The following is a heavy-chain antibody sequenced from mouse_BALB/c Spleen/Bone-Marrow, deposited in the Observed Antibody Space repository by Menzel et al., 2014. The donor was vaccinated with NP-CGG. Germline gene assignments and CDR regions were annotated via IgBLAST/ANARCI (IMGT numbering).Heavy chain of an antibody. CDR3: TRSNYGYWYFDV. D-gene: IGHD1-1*01. CDR2: INPTNGGT. Sequence: QVQLQQSGAELVKPGASVKLSCKASGYTFTRYYMYWVKRRPGQGLEWIGEINPTNGGTNFNEKFKSKATLTVDKSSSTAYMQLSSLTSEDSAVYYCTRSNYGYWYFDVWGAGTTVTVSS. CDR1: GYTFTRYY. J-gene: IGHJ1*01. V-gene: IGHV1S81*02.